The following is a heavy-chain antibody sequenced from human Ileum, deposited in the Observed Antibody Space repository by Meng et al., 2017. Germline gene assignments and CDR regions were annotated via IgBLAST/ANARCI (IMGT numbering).Heavy chain of an antibody. Sequence: QAPVQDSGPGLVTPSDTLSLICTVSGASVTTSHSQWGWIRQPPGKGLEWIGYASTNYNPSLKSRLTISLDTSKNQVSLKLTSVTAADTAVYYCARDHWGSLDYWGQGILVTVSS. CDR2: AST. CDR3: ARDHWGSLDY. J-gene: IGHJ4*02. V-gene: IGHV4-61*01. D-gene: IGHD7-27*01. CDR1: GASVTTSHSQ.